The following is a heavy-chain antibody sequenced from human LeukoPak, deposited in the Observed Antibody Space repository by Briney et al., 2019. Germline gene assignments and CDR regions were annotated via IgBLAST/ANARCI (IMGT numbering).Heavy chain of an antibody. CDR1: GYSFSDYS. J-gene: IGHJ4*02. V-gene: IGHV1-2*06. Sequence: ASVKVSCKASGYSFSDYSMHWVRQAPGQGLEWMGRINSNSSDTMYAQNFHGRATVTRDTSINTACMELSGLTSDDTAVYYCARGGSGSGYLYYFDYWGQGTLVSVSS. CDR2: INSNSSDT. CDR3: ARGGSGSGYLYYFDY. D-gene: IGHD3-10*01.